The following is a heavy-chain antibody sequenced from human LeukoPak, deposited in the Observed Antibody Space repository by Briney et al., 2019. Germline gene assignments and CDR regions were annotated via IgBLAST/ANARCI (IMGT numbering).Heavy chain of an antibody. J-gene: IGHJ2*01. V-gene: IGHV1-69*13. CDR2: IIPIFGTA. CDR3: ARVPWSRSSPLGYFDL. Sequence: SVKVSCKASGGTFSSYAISWVRQAPGQGLEWMGGIIPIFGTANYAQKFQGRVTITADESTSTAYMELSSPRSEDTAVYYCARVPWSRSSPLGYFDLWGRGTLVTVSS. D-gene: IGHD2-2*01. CDR1: GGTFSSYA.